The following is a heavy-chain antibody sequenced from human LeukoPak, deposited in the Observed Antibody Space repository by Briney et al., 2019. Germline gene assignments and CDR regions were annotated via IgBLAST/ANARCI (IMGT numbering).Heavy chain of an antibody. D-gene: IGHD2-2*01. V-gene: IGHV3-43*02. J-gene: IGHJ4*02. CDR2: ISGDGGST. CDR1: GFTFGDYA. CDR3: AKDPGYCSSTSCYPTDY. Sequence: GGSLRLSCAASGFTFGDYAMHWVRQAPGKGLEWVTLISGDGGSTYYADSVKGRFTISRDNSKNTLYLQMNSLRAEDTAVYYCAKDPGYCSSTSCYPTDYWGQGTLVTVSS.